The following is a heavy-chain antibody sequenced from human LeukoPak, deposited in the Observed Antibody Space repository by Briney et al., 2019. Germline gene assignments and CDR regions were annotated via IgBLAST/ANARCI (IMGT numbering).Heavy chain of an antibody. CDR3: ARVKVEGYYDSSGPDAAFYYYYYMDV. J-gene: IGHJ6*03. CDR1: GYTFTTYV. Sequence: SVKVSCKASGYTFTTYVMNWVRQAPGQGLEWMGGIIPIFGTANYAQKFQGRVTITADESTSTAYMELSSLRSEDTAVYYCARVKVEGYYDSSGPDAAFYYYYYMDVWGKGTTVTISS. D-gene: IGHD3-22*01. CDR2: IIPIFGTA. V-gene: IGHV1-69*13.